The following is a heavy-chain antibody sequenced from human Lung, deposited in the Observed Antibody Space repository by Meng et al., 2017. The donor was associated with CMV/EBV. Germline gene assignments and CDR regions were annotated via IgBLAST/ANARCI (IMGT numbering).Heavy chain of an antibody. CDR1: GFNFDDYA. Sequence: SLKISCAASGFNFDDYAMHWVRQAPGKGLEWVSGISWNSGTRGYAASVKGRFTISRDNAKNVLYLQMNSLRPEDTALYYCARVGLAMDVWGQGNTVTGSS. CDR2: ISWNSGTR. CDR3: ARVGLAMDV. V-gene: IGHV3-9*01. J-gene: IGHJ6*01.